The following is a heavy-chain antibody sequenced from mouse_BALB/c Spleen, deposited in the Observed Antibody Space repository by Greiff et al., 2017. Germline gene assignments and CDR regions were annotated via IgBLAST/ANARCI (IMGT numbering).Heavy chain of an antibody. J-gene: IGHJ2*01. CDR2: IYPSDSYT. V-gene: IGHV1-69*02. D-gene: IGHD2-3*01. CDR3: TLIYDGYFPDY. CDR1: GYTFTSYW. Sequence: QVQLKQPGAELVRPGASVKLSCKASGYTFTSYWINWVKQRPGQGLEWIGNIYPSDSYTNYNQKFKDKATLTVDKSSSTAYMQLSSPTSEDSAVYYCTLIYDGYFPDYWGQGTTLTVAS.